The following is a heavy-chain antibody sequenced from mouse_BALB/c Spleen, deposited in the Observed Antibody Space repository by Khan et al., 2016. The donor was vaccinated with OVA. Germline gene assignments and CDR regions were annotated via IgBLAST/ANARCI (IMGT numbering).Heavy chain of an antibody. V-gene: IGHV2-6-1*01. CDR2: IWNDGST. CDR1: GFSLTNYG. J-gene: IGHJ4*01. Sequence: QVQLKQSGPGLAAPSQSLSITCTLSGFSLTNYGVHWVRQPPGKGLEWLAVIWNDGSTTYTSALQSRLTITKDHSQRPVFLTMNSLQPDDTAIYFCARQPYYHYNIMDYWGQGTSVTVSS. D-gene: IGHD2-10*01. CDR3: ARQPYYHYNIMDY.